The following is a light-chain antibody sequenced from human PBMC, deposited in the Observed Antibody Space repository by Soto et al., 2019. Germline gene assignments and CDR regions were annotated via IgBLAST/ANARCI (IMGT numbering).Light chain of an antibody. V-gene: IGKV3-11*01. CDR1: QTVSSY. CDR2: DAS. CDR3: QQRSNWPPT. Sequence: IVLTQSPATLSLSPGERATLSCRASQTVSSYLAWYQQKPGQAPRLLIYDASNRATGIPARFSGSGSGTDFTLIISSLETEDFAVYYCQQRSNWPPTFGQGTKVEIK. J-gene: IGKJ1*01.